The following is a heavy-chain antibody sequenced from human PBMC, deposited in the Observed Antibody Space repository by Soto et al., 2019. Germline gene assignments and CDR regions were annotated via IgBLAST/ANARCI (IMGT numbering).Heavy chain of an antibody. V-gene: IGHV3-72*01. J-gene: IGHJ2*01. CDR3: TRSIGSYKYFDL. D-gene: IGHD1-26*01. CDR1: GFTFSDHY. Sequence: EVQLVESGGGLVKPGGSLRLSCAASGFTFSDHYMDWVRQAPGKGLEWVARTRNRANSYTTEYAASVKGRFSISRDNSKDSLYLQMNSLKTEDTAVYCCTRSIGSYKYFDLWGRGTLVTVSS. CDR2: TRNRANSYTT.